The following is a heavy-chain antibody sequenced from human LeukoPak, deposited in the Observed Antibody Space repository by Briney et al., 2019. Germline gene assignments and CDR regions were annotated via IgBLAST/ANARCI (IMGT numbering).Heavy chain of an antibody. V-gene: IGHV1-46*01. J-gene: IGHJ3*02. Sequence: ASVKVSCKASGYTFTNNYLHWVRQAPGQGLEWVGMIYPRDGSTSYAQNFQGRVTVTRDTSTTTVHMELSSLRSEDTAVYYCARGLFHYDSSGYAEMNAFDIWGQGTMVTVSS. CDR2: IYPRDGST. CDR3: ARGLFHYDSSGYAEMNAFDI. D-gene: IGHD3-22*01. CDR1: GYTFTNNY.